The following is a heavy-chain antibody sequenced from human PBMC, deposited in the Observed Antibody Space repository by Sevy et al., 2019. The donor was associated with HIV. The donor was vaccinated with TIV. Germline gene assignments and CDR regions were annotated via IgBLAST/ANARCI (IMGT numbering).Heavy chain of an antibody. Sequence: GGSLRLSCAASGFTVSSNTMNWVRQAPGKGLEWVSSISSSTSYIYYADSVKGRFTLSRDNAKNSLYLQMNSLRVEDTAVYYCARDVASTMGYYYGIDVWGQGTTVTVSS. CDR2: ISSSTSYI. CDR1: GFTVSSNT. J-gene: IGHJ6*02. D-gene: IGHD5-12*01. CDR3: ARDVASTMGYYYGIDV. V-gene: IGHV3-21*01.